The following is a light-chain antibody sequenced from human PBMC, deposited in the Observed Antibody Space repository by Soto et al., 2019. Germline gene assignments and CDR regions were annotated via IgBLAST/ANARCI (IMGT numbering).Light chain of an antibody. CDR1: QTVRNN. CDR3: QQYNNWPPIT. Sequence: VLTHSPGTLSWSRGESTTLCCRASQTVRNNYLAWYQQKPGQAPRLLIYGASTRATGIPARFSGSGFETEFTLTISSLQSEDFAVYYCQQYNNWPPITFGQGTRLEIK. V-gene: IGKV3-15*01. CDR2: GAS. J-gene: IGKJ5*01.